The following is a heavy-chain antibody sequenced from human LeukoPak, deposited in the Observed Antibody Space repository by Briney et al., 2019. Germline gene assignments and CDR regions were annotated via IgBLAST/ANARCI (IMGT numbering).Heavy chain of an antibody. V-gene: IGHV4-39*07. CDR2: INHSGST. CDR3: ARGGGNDYGDYEAPVY. CDR1: GGSISSSSYY. J-gene: IGHJ4*02. Sequence: SETLSLTCTVSGGSISSSSYYWGWIRQPPGKGLEWIGEINHSGSTNYNPSLKSRVTISVDTSKNQFSLKLSSVTAADTSVYYCARGGGNDYGDYEAPVYWGQGTLVTVSS. D-gene: IGHD4-17*01.